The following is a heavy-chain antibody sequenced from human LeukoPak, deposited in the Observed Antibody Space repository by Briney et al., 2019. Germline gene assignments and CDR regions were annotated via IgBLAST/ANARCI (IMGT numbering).Heavy chain of an antibody. CDR3: ATSSGTAMVFDY. CDR2: INSDGSTP. Sequence: GGSLRLSCAASGFTFSTYWMHWVRQAPGKGLVWVSRINSDGSTPSYAGSVKGRFTISRDNAKNTLYLQMNSLRAEDTAVYYCATSSGTAMVFDYWGQGTLVTVSS. V-gene: IGHV3-74*01. CDR1: GFTFSTYW. J-gene: IGHJ4*02. D-gene: IGHD5-18*01.